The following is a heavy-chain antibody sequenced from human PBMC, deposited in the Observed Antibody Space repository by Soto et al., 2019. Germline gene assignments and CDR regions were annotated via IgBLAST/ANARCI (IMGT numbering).Heavy chain of an antibody. CDR2: IYHSGST. CDR3: ARVKGLQHRGINWFDP. V-gene: IGHV4-38-2*01. J-gene: IGHJ5*02. Sequence: PSETLSLTCAVSVYSISSGYYWGWIRQPPGKGLEWIGSIYHSGSTYYNPSLKSRVTISVDTSKNQFSLKLSSVTAADTAVYYCARVKGLQHRGINWFDPWGQGTLVTVS. D-gene: IGHD1-1*01. CDR1: VYSISSGYY.